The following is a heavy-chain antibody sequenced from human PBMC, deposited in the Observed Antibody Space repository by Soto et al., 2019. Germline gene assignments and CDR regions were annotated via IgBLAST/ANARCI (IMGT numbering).Heavy chain of an antibody. CDR3: ARHVLVFGVVAAVDY. D-gene: IGHD3-3*01. V-gene: IGHV4-39*01. J-gene: IGHJ4*02. CDR2: IYYSGST. Sequence: QLQLQESGPGLVKPSETLSLTCTVSGGSISSSSYYWGWIRQPPGKGLEWIGSIYYSGSTYYNPSLKSRVTISGDTSKIQCSLKLSSVTAADTAVYSGARHVLVFGVVAAVDYWGQGTLVTVSS. CDR1: GGSISSSSYY.